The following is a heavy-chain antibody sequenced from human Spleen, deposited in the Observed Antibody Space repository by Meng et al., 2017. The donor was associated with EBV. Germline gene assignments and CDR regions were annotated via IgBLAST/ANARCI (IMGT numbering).Heavy chain of an antibody. Sequence: QGRFVQSEAEVKNPGAPVKSSCKTSGGPFRNYAISWVRKAPGQGLGWLGGFLPTLGAPNYAQKFHGRVSITADESTSTHYMDLSSLRSEDTAVYYCASESGRGYTPDYWGQGTLVTVSS. V-gene: IGHV1-69*01. CDR2: FLPTLGAP. D-gene: IGHD3-10*01. CDR3: ASESGRGYTPDY. CDR1: GGPFRNYA. J-gene: IGHJ4*02.